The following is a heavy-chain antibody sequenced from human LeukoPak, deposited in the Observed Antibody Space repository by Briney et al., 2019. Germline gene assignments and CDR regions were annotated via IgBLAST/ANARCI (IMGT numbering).Heavy chain of an antibody. Sequence: PSETLSLTCAVYGGSFSGYYWSWIRQPPGKGLEWIGEINHSGSTNYNPSLKSRVTISVDTSKNQFSLKLSSVTAADTAVYYCARARTRITMIVVVIHGIDLWGRGTLVTVSS. CDR3: ARARTRITMIVVVIHGIDL. J-gene: IGHJ2*01. V-gene: IGHV4-34*01. CDR1: GGSFSGYY. D-gene: IGHD3-22*01. CDR2: INHSGST.